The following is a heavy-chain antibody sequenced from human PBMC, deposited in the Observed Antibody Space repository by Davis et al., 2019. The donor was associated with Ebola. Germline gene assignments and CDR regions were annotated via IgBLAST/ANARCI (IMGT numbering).Heavy chain of an antibody. J-gene: IGHJ4*02. V-gene: IGHV3-33*01. CDR2: IWYDGSNK. Sequence: PGGSLRLSCAASGFTFSSYGMHWVRQAPGKGLEWVAVIWYDGSNKYYADSVKGRFTISRDNSKNTLYLQMNSLRPEDTAVYYCARDSDDYSFDYWGQGTLVTVSS. CDR1: GFTFSSYG. D-gene: IGHD4-11*01. CDR3: ARDSDDYSFDY.